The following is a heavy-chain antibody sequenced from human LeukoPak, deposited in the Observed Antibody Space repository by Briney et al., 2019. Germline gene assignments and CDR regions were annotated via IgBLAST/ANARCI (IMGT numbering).Heavy chain of an antibody. CDR2: IDPSDSYT. J-gene: IGHJ3*02. Sequence: GESLRISCKGSGNSFTSYWISWVRQMPGKGLEWMGRIDPSDSYTNYSPSFQGHVTISADKSISTAYLQWSSLKASDTAMYYCARLLLANYYDSSGPRRGAFDIWGRGTMVTVSS. CDR1: GNSFTSYW. D-gene: IGHD3-22*01. CDR3: ARLLLANYYDSSGPRRGAFDI. V-gene: IGHV5-10-1*01.